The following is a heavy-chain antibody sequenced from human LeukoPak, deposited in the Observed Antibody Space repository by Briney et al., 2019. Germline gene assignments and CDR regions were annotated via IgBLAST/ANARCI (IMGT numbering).Heavy chain of an antibody. Sequence: GSLRLSWSGSGFTLGSFEMKWVRQASGKGLEWVSYISSSGSTIYYADSVKGRFTISRDNAKNSLYLQMNSLRAEDTAVYYCAELGITMIGGVWGKGTTVTISS. CDR2: ISSSGSTI. V-gene: IGHV3-48*03. J-gene: IGHJ6*04. D-gene: IGHD3-10*02. CDR1: GFTLGSFE. CDR3: AELGITMIGGV.